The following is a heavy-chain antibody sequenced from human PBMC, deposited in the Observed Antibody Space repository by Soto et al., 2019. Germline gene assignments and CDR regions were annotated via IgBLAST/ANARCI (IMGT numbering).Heavy chain of an antibody. CDR2: ITAENGNT. D-gene: IGHD5-12*01. V-gene: IGHV1-18*04. Sequence: QIQLVQSGAEVKKPGASVKVSCKASGYSFTSYGITWVRQAPGQGPEWLGWITAENGNTNYAQKFQGRSTMTTDTSTNTAFMELRGLRSDDTAVYYYARVVLEWLPTSGFDYWGQGTLVTVSS. J-gene: IGHJ4*02. CDR1: GYSFTSYG. CDR3: ARVVLEWLPTSGFDY.